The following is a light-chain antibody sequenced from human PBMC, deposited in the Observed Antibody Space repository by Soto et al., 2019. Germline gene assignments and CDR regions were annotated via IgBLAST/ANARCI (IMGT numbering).Light chain of an antibody. J-gene: IGKJ1*01. CDR2: DVS. CDR3: KQYNSSPWT. Sequence: DIQMTQSPSTLSASVGDRVTITCRASQSISGWLAWYQQKPGKAPKLLIYDVSSLESGVPSRFSGSGSGTEFTLAISSLQPDDFATSYCKQYNSSPWTFGQGTKVDIK. V-gene: IGKV1-5*01. CDR1: QSISGW.